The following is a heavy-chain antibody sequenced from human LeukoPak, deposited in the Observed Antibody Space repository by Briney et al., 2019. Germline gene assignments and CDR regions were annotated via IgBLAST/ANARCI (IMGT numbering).Heavy chain of an antibody. Sequence: PGGSLRLSCAASGFTFSSYGMHWVRQAPGKGLEWVAVISYDGSNKYYADSVEGRFTISRDNSKNTLYLQMNSLRAEDTAVYYCAKGSSWYGGEYFQHWGQGTLVTVSS. J-gene: IGHJ1*01. CDR1: GFTFSSYG. V-gene: IGHV3-30*18. CDR2: ISYDGSNK. CDR3: AKGSSWYGGEYFQH. D-gene: IGHD6-13*01.